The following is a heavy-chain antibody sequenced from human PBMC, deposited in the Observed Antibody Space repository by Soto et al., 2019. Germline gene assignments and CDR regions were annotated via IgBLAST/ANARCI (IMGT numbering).Heavy chain of an antibody. CDR3: AREARGIRFLRADDAFDI. D-gene: IGHD3-3*01. J-gene: IGHJ3*02. V-gene: IGHV4-30-4*01. CDR2: IYYSGST. Sequence: PSETLSLTCTVSGGSISSGDYYWSWIRQPPGKGLEWIGYIYYSGSTYYSPSLKSRVTISVDTSKNQFSLKLSSVTAADTAVYYCAREARGIRFLRADDAFDIWGQGTMVTVSS. CDR1: GGSISSGDYY.